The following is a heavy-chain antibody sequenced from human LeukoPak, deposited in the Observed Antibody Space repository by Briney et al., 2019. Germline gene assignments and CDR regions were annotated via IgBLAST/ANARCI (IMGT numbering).Heavy chain of an antibody. Sequence: SETLSLTCAVYGGSFSGNYWSWIRQPPGKGLEWIGEINHSGSTNYNPSLKSRVSISVDTSKNQFSLKLSSVTAADTAVFYCARGSFDYGDYQVFDSWGQGTLVTVSS. V-gene: IGHV4-34*01. CDR2: INHSGST. D-gene: IGHD4-17*01. CDR1: GGSFSGNY. CDR3: ARGSFDYGDYQVFDS. J-gene: IGHJ4*02.